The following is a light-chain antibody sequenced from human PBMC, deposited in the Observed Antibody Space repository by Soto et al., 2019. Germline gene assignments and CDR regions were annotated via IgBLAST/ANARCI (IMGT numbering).Light chain of an antibody. V-gene: IGKV1-5*01. CDR1: QSISRW. CDR2: DAS. J-gene: IGKJ5*01. Sequence: DIQMTQSPSTLSASVVDRVTITCRASQSISRWLAWYQQKPGKAPKALIYDASTFRSGVPSRFSGGGSGTEFTLTISSLQPDDFATYYCQQYNTYSTFGQGTRLEIK. CDR3: QQYNTYST.